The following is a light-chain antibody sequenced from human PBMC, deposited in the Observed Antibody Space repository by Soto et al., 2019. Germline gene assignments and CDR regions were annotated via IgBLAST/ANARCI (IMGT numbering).Light chain of an antibody. CDR2: KAS. CDR3: QQYNSYPWT. Sequence: EIQLNQSPSRLCSCVVDRVPRRLRASQSISSWLAWYQQKPGKAPKLLIYKASSLESGVPSRFSGSGSGTEFTLTISSLQPDDFATYYCQQYNSYPWTFGQGTKVDIK. V-gene: IGKV1-5*03. CDR1: QSISSW. J-gene: IGKJ1*01.